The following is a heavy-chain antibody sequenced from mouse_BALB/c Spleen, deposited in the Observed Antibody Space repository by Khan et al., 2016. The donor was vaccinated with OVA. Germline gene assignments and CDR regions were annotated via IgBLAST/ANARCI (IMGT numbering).Heavy chain of an antibody. Sequence: VQLQQPGPELVKPGASVKISCKASGYSFTGYFMNWVMQSHGKSLEWIGRINPHIGETMYNQKFKGKATLTVDESSRTVHMELRSLASEDSAVYYCARKNGSDFDYWGQGTTLTGSS. CDR1: GYSFTGYF. V-gene: IGHV1-20*02. CDR3: ARKNGSDFDY. D-gene: IGHD1-1*01. CDR2: INPHIGET. J-gene: IGHJ2*01.